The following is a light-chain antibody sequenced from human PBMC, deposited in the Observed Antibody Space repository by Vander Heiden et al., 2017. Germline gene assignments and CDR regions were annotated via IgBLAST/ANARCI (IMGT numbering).Light chain of an antibody. CDR3: QSYDSSLSGSV. CDR1: SPNIGAGYD. CDR2: GNS. Sequence: QSVLTQPPSVSGAPGQRVTISCTGSSPNIGAGYDVHWYQQLPGTAPKRLIYGNSDRPSGVPDPFSGSKSGTSASLAITGLQAEDEADYFCQSYDSSLSGSVFGGGTKLTVL. J-gene: IGLJ2*01. V-gene: IGLV1-40*01.